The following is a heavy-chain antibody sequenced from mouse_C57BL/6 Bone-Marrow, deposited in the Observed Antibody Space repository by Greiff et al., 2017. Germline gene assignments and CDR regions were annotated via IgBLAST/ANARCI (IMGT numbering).Heavy chain of an antibody. CDR1: GFTFSDYY. CDR3: AKRNYYGSSYLSYWYFDV. CDR2: ISNGGGST. V-gene: IGHV5-12*01. J-gene: IGHJ1*03. Sequence: EVQVVESGGGLVQPGGSLKLSCAASGFTFSDYYMYWVRQTPEKRLEWVAYISNGGGSTYYPDTVKGRFTISRANAKNTLYLQMSRLESEDTAMYYCAKRNYYGSSYLSYWYFDVWGTGTTVTVSS. D-gene: IGHD1-1*01.